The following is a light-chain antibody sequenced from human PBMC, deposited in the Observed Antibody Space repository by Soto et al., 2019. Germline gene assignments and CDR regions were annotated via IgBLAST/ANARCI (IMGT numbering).Light chain of an antibody. CDR2: AAS. CDR1: QSISSY. J-gene: IGKJ4*01. V-gene: IGKV1-39*01. CDR3: QQSYSTPLT. Sequence: DIQMTQSPSSLSASVGDRVTITCRASQSISSYLNWYQQKPGKAPKLLIYAASSLQSGVPSRFSGSGSGTDFTRTISSLQPEEFATYYCQQSYSTPLTFGGGTKVEIK.